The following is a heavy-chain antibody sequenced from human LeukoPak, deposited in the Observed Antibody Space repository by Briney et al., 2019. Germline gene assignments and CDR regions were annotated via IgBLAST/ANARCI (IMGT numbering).Heavy chain of an antibody. CDR3: AKVYGAVDY. D-gene: IGHD4-17*01. CDR1: GFTFSSYS. CDR2: INSSSGYI. Sequence: GGSLRLSCAASGFTFSSYSMNWVRQAPGKGLEWVSSINSSSGYIYYADSVKGRFTISRDDAKNSLYLQMNSLRAEDTAVYYCAKVYGAVDYWGQGTLVTVSS. V-gene: IGHV3-21*04. J-gene: IGHJ4*02.